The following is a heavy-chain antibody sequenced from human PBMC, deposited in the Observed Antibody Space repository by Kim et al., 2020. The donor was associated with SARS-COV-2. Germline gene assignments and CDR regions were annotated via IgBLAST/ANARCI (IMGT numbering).Heavy chain of an antibody. Sequence: SETLSLTCAVYGGSFSGYYWSWIRQPPGKGLEWIGEINHSGSTNYNPSLKSRVTISVDTSKNQFSLKLSSVTAADTVVYYCARGGIYGYNNHWRYWGQGTLVTVSS. V-gene: IGHV4-34*01. D-gene: IGHD5-12*01. CDR3: ARGGIYGYNNHWRY. CDR1: GGSFSGYY. J-gene: IGHJ4*02. CDR2: INHSGST.